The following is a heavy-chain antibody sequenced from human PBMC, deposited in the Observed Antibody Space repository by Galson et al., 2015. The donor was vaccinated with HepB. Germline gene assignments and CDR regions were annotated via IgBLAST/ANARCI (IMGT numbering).Heavy chain of an antibody. CDR3: AKMLKHQLLAQDV. CDR2: IPYDGSNK. Sequence: SLRLSCAASGFTFSSYGMHWVRQAPGKGLEWVAVIPYDGSNKYYADSVKGRFTISRGNSKNTLYLQMNSLRAEDTAVYYCAKMLKHQLLAQDVWGQGTTVTVSS. J-gene: IGHJ6*02. CDR1: GFTFSSYG. V-gene: IGHV3-30*18. D-gene: IGHD2-2*01.